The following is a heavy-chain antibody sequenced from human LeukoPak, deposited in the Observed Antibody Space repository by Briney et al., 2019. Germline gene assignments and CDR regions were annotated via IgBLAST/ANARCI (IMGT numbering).Heavy chain of an antibody. D-gene: IGHD1-26*01. CDR2: INPHRGGT. CDR1: RYPLTDYY. CDR3: ARDNVDGATHFDY. V-gene: IGHV1-2*02. J-gene: IGHJ4*02. Sequence: RASVKDSCKAPRYPLTDYYIHWVRPAPGQGVEWMGWINPHRGGTHYAQKFKGGSTMTRDTFINTAYIDLARLGSDDAAVYFCARDNVDGATHFDYCGQGTLVTVSA.